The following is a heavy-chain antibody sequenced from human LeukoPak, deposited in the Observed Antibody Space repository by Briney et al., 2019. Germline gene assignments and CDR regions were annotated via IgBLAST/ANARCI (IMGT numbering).Heavy chain of an antibody. J-gene: IGHJ1*01. D-gene: IGHD2-2*01. Sequence: QTGGSLRLSCEASGFTFSTYWMSWVRQAPGKGPECVANIKPDGSDKYYVDSMKGRFTISRDNAKNSLYLQMNNLRAEDTAVYYCAREGFPPGVLHWGQGTLVTVSS. CDR2: IKPDGSDK. V-gene: IGHV3-7*01. CDR1: GFTFSTYW. CDR3: AREGFPPGVLH.